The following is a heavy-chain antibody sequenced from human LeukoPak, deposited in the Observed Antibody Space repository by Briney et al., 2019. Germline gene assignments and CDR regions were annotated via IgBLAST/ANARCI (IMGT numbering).Heavy chain of an antibody. Sequence: GSSVKVSCKASGGTFSSYAISWVRQAPGQGLEWMGRIIPIFGTANYAQKFQGRVTITTDESTSTAYMKLSSLRSEDTAVYYCAREIDGYSNLAYYYYYMDVWGKGTTVTVSS. D-gene: IGHD5-18*01. CDR3: AREIDGYSNLAYYYYYMDV. V-gene: IGHV1-69*05. CDR2: IIPIFGTA. CDR1: GGTFSSYA. J-gene: IGHJ6*03.